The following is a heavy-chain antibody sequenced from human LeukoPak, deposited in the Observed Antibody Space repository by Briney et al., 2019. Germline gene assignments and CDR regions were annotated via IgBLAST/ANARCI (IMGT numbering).Heavy chain of an antibody. D-gene: IGHD3-10*01. CDR2: INTDGSST. CDR1: GFTFSSYW. V-gene: IGHV3-74*01. CDR3: ARDGLWFGELSRVDY. J-gene: IGHJ4*02. Sequence: GGSLRLSCAASGFTFSSYWMHWVRQAPGKGLVWVSRINTDGSSTNYVDSVKGRFTISRDNAKNTLYLQMNSLRAEDTAVYYCARDGLWFGELSRVDYWGQGTLVTVSS.